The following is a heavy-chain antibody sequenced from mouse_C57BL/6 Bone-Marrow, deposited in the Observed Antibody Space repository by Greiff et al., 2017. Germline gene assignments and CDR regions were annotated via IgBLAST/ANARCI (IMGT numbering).Heavy chain of an antibody. J-gene: IGHJ2*01. D-gene: IGHD1-1*01. CDR1: GFTFSSYA. CDR2: ISDGGSYT. CDR3: ARRRYGSSYGFDY. V-gene: IGHV5-4*03. Sequence: DVQLVESGGGLVKPGGSLKLSCAASGFTFSSYAMSWVRQTPEKRLEWVATISDGGSYTYYPDNVKGRFTISRDNAKNNLYLQMSHLKSEDTAMYYCARRRYGSSYGFDYWGQGTTLTVSS.